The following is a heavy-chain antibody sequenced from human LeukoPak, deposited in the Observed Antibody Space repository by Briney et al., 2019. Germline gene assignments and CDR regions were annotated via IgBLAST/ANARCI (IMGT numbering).Heavy chain of an antibody. Sequence: VASVKVSCKASGGTFNNYAISWVRQAPGQGLEWMGGIIPVFTTTNYAQKFQGRVTITTDESTSTAYMELSSLRSEDTAVYYCARDQDGGSYSYWGQGTLVTVSS. V-gene: IGHV1-69*05. J-gene: IGHJ4*02. CDR2: IIPVFTTT. D-gene: IGHD1-26*01. CDR3: ARDQDGGSYSY. CDR1: GGTFNNYA.